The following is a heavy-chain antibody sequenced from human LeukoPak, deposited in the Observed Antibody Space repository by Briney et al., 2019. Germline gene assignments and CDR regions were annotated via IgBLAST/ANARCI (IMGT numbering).Heavy chain of an antibody. J-gene: IGHJ4*02. Sequence: SETLPLTCTVSGGSISSSSYYWGWIRQPPGKGLEWIGSIYYSGSTYYNPSLKSRVTISVDTSKNQFSLKLSSVTAADTAVYYCARGRRGNRLDYWGQGTLVTVSS. V-gene: IGHV4-39*01. CDR2: IYYSGST. CDR3: ARGRRGNRLDY. D-gene: IGHD4-23*01. CDR1: GGSISSSSYY.